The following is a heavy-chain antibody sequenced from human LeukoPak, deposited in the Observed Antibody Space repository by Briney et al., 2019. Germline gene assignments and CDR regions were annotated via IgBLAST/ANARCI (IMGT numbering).Heavy chain of an antibody. Sequence: GGSLRLSCAASGFTFSSYAMSWVRQAPGKGLEWVSAISGSGGSTYYADSVKGRFTISRDNAKNSLYLQMNSLRAEDTAVYYCARGSSTVSGAFDIWGQGTMVTVSS. J-gene: IGHJ3*02. CDR2: ISGSGGST. V-gene: IGHV3-23*01. CDR3: ARGSSTVSGAFDI. CDR1: GFTFSSYA. D-gene: IGHD4-11*01.